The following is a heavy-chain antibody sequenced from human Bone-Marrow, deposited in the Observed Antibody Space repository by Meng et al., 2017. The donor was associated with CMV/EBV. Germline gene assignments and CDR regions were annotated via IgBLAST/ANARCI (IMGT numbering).Heavy chain of an antibody. CDR1: GGSISSYY. V-gene: IGHV4-39*01. CDR3: ARLYCSSTSCYAATLDY. J-gene: IGHJ4*02. CDR2: IYYSGST. D-gene: IGHD2-2*01. Sequence: ESLKISCTVSGGSISSYYWGWIRQPPGKGLEWIGSIYYSGSTYYNPSLKSRVTISVDTSKNQFSLKLSSVTAADTAVYYCARLYCSSTSCYAATLDYWGQGTLVTVSS.